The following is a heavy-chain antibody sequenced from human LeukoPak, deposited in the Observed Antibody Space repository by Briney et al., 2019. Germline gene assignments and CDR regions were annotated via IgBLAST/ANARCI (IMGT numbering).Heavy chain of an antibody. V-gene: IGHV1-18*01. Sequence: ASVKVSCKASGYPFYTYGISWVRQAPGQGLEWMGWISVYNGNTNYAQKLQGRLTLTTDTSTSSAYMELRSLRSDDTAMYYCARDTYDFWRWVSESWGQGTLVTVSS. J-gene: IGHJ4*02. CDR1: GYPFYTYG. CDR2: ISVYNGNT. D-gene: IGHD3-3*01. CDR3: ARDTYDFWRWVSES.